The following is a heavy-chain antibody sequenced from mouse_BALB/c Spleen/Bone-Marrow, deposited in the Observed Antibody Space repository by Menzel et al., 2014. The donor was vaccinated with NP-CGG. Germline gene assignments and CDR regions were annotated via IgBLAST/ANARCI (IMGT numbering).Heavy chain of an antibody. J-gene: IGHJ2*01. CDR3: VRGKYANYVDYFDF. V-gene: IGHV5-6-3*01. CDR1: GFTFSNYG. D-gene: IGHD2-10*02. CDR2: INGNGGST. Sequence: EVQVVESGGGLVQPGGSLKLSCAASGFTFSNYGMSWVRQTPDKRLELVATINGNGGSTYYPDSVKGRFTISRDTAKNTLYLQMSSLKSEETAMYYCVRGKYANYVDYFDFWGQGTTLTVSS.